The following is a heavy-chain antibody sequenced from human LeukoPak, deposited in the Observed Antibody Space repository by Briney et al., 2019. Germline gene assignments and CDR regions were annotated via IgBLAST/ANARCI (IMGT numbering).Heavy chain of an antibody. CDR2: IIPIFGTA. CDR1: GGTFSSYA. Sequence: GASVKVSCKASGGTFSSYAISWVRQAPGQGLEWMGGIIPIFGTANYAQKFQGRVTITADKSTSTAYMELSSLRSEDTAVYYCWTTVTTDAFDIWGQGTMVTVSS. D-gene: IGHD4-17*01. J-gene: IGHJ3*02. V-gene: IGHV1-69*06. CDR3: WTTVTTDAFDI.